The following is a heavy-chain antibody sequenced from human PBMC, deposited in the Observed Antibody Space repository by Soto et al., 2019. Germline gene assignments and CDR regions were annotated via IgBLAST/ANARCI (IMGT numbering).Heavy chain of an antibody. CDR1: GGTFSSYA. CDR2: IIPIFGTA. D-gene: IGHD2-21*02. J-gene: IGHJ5*02. V-gene: IGHV1-69*05. Sequence: GASVKVSCKASGGTFSSYAISWVRQAPGQGLEWMGGIIPIFGTANYAQKFQGRVTMTRDTSTSTVYMELSSLRSEDTAVYYCASGGGLAYCGGDCINWFDPWGQGTLVTVSS. CDR3: ASGGGLAYCGGDCINWFDP.